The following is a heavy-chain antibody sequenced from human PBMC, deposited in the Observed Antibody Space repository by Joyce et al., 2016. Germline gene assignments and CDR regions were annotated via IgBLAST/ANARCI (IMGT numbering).Heavy chain of an antibody. V-gene: IGHV5-51*01. J-gene: IGHJ4*02. CDR2: ISPGDSDT. D-gene: IGHD3-3*01. CDR3: ARLLEGHWVGIY. CDR1: GYSFDSHW. Sequence: EVQLVQSGAEVKKPGESLKISCRASGYSFDSHWIGWVRHLPGKGLEWMGIISPGDSDTINNPSFRGQVTISADKSINTAYLQWTSLTASDTAIYYCARLLEGHWVGIYWGQGTLVTVSS.